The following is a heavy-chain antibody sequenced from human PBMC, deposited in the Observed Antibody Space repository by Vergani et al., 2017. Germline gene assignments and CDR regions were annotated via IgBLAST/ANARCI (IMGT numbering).Heavy chain of an antibody. CDR1: GGSISSSSYY. J-gene: IGHJ4*02. CDR2: IYTSGST. CDR3: ARDSSSRRGDYGTFDY. Sequence: QLQLQESGPGLVKPSETLSLTCTVSGGSISSSSYYWGWIRQPPGKGLEWIGSIYTSGSTNYNPSLKSRVTMSVDTSKNQFSLKLSSVTAADTAVYYCARDSSSRRGDYGTFDYWGQGTLVTVSS. D-gene: IGHD4-17*01. V-gene: IGHV4-39*07.